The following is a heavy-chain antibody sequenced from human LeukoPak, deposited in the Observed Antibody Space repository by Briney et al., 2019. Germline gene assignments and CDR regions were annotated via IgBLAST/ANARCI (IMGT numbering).Heavy chain of an antibody. J-gene: IGHJ6*02. Sequence: PGGSLRLSCVTSGFALSNYGMHWVRQTPGKGLEWVAVIWYDESKKYYADSVKGRFTISRDNSKNRLYLQMNSLRGEDTAVYYCAREGGLKVDRGIISHYYNGMDVWGQGTTVTVSS. CDR3: AREGGLKVDRGIISHYYNGMDV. CDR2: IWYDESKK. CDR1: GFALSNYG. V-gene: IGHV3-33*01. D-gene: IGHD3-10*01.